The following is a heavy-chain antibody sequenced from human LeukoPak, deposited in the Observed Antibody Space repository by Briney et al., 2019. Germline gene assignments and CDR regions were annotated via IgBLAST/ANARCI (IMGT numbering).Heavy chain of an antibody. CDR1: GGSISSSSYY. CDR2: IYYSGST. J-gene: IGHJ4*02. CDR3: ARVIPAAMLDY. V-gene: IGHV4-39*07. Sequence: TSETLSLTCTVSGGSISSSSYYWGWIRQPPGKGLEWIASIYYSGSTYYNPSLKSRVTISLDTSKNQFSLKLSSVTAADTAVYYCARVIPAAMLDYWGQGTMVTVSS. D-gene: IGHD2-2*01.